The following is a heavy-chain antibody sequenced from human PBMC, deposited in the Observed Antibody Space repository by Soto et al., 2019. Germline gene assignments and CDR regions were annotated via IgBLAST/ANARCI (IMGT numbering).Heavy chain of an antibody. CDR1: GYSFTIYW. V-gene: IGHV5-51*01. CDR2: IYPGDSDT. Sequence: GESLKISCKGSGYSFTIYWIGWVRQMPGKGLEWMGIIYPGDSDTRYSPSFQGQVTISADKSISTAYLQWSSLKASDTAMYYCXRRRAILERRGIDAFDIWGQGTMVTVSS. CDR3: XRRRAILERRGIDAFDI. D-gene: IGHD1-1*01. J-gene: IGHJ3*02.